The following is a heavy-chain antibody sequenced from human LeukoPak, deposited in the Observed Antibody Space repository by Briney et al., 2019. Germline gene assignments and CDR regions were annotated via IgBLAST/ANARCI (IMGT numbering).Heavy chain of an antibody. V-gene: IGHV3-7*01. D-gene: IGHD3-10*01. CDR1: GFTFGRFW. CDR3: ARDNSGSYDF. J-gene: IGHJ4*02. CDR2: VKQDGSDK. Sequence: GGSLRLSCALSGFTFGRFWMSWVRQAPGRGLGWVANVKQDGSDKYYVDSVKGRFTISRDNAKNSLYLQMNSLGADDTAVYYCARDNSGSYDFWGQGTLVTVSS.